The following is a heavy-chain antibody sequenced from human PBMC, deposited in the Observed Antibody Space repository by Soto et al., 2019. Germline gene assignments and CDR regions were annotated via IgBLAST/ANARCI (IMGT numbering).Heavy chain of an antibody. CDR2: FDPEDGET. CDR1: GYTLTELS. Sequence: ASVKVSCKVSGYTLTELSMHWVRQAPGKGLEWMGGFDPEDGETIYAQKFQGRVTMTEDTSTDTAYMELSSLRSEDTAVYYCATDTFSGVVILRALDVWGQGTTVTVSS. J-gene: IGHJ6*02. CDR3: ATDTFSGVVILRALDV. V-gene: IGHV1-24*01. D-gene: IGHD3-3*01.